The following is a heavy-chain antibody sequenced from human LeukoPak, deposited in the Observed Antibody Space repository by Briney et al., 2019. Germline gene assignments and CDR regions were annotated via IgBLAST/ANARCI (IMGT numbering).Heavy chain of an antibody. V-gene: IGHV3-7*01. D-gene: IGHD3-22*01. CDR1: GFTFSSYW. CDR3: ARGVSRSGYPLHY. J-gene: IGHJ4*02. Sequence: GGSLRLSCAASGFTFSSYWMSWVRQAPGKGLEWVANINQDESEKYFVDSVKGRFTISRDNAKSSLYLQMNSLRADDTAVYYCARGVSRSGYPLHYWGQGTLVTVSS. CDR2: INQDESEK.